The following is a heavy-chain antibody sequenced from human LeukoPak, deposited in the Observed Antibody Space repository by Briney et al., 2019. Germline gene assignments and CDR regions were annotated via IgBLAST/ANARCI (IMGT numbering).Heavy chain of an antibody. CDR1: GFTFDDYA. D-gene: IGHD3-10*01. CDR3: ARAGYGSPYMDV. J-gene: IGHJ6*03. CDR2: ISWNSGSI. Sequence: QPGRSLRLSCAASGFTFDDYAMHWVRQAPGKGLEWVSDISWNSGSIGYADSVKGRFTISRDNAKNSLYLQMNSLRAEDTAVYYCARAGYGSPYMDVWGKGTTVTISS. V-gene: IGHV3-9*01.